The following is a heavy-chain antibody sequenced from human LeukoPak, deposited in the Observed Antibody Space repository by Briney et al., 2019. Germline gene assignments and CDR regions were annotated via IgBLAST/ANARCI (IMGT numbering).Heavy chain of an antibody. D-gene: IGHD2-2*01. Sequence: GGSLRLSCAASGFTFSSYGMHWVRQAPGKGLEWVAFIRYDGSNKYYADSVKGRFTISRDNSKNTLYLQMNSLRAEDTALYYCAKDIPIAAAAPYYGMDVWGQGTTVTVSS. CDR2: IRYDGSNK. CDR1: GFTFSSYG. V-gene: IGHV3-30*02. J-gene: IGHJ6*02. CDR3: AKDIPIAAAAPYYGMDV.